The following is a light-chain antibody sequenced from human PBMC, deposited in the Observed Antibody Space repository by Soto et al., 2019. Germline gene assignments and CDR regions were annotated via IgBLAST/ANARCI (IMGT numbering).Light chain of an antibody. CDR2: EVT. CDR1: SGDIGSYNR. CDR3: SSYTSSSTLYV. Sequence: QSVLTQPASVSGSPGQSITTSCTGTSGDIGSYNRVSWYQQHPGKAPKLIIYEVTDRPSGVSNRFSGSKSGNTASLTISGLQAEDEADYYCSSYTSSSTLYVFGTGTKVTVL. J-gene: IGLJ1*01. V-gene: IGLV2-14*01.